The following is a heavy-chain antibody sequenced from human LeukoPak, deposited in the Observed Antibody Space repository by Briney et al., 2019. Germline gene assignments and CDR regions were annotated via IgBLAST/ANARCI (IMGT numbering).Heavy chain of an antibody. CDR3: AKTDHYYYFMDV. CDR1: GGSVSSYY. J-gene: IGHJ6*03. D-gene: IGHD2-21*02. CDR2: IYTSGST. V-gene: IGHV4-4*09. Sequence: SETLSLTCTVSGGSVSSYYWSWIRQPPGKGLEWIGYIYTSGSTYYNPSLKSRVSISVDTSKNQFSLRLSSVTAADTALYYCAKTDHYYYFMDVWGKGTTVTVSS.